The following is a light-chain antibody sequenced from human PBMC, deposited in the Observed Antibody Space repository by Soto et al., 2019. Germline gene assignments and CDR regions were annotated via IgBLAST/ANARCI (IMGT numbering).Light chain of an antibody. V-gene: IGKV3-20*01. Sequence: EIVLTQSPGTLSLSPGERATLSCRASQSVTSSYFAWYQQKPGQAPRLLIYGASTRATGIPARFSGSGSGTEFTLTISSLQSEDFAVYYCQQYGSSPRTFGQGTKVDI. J-gene: IGKJ1*01. CDR2: GAS. CDR3: QQYGSSPRT. CDR1: QSVTSSY.